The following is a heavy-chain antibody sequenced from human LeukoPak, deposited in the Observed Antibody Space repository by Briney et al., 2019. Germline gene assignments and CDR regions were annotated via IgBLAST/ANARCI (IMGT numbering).Heavy chain of an antibody. Sequence: SETLSRTCTVSGGSISSSTYYWGWIRQPPGKGLEWIGAIYYTGTTYYNPSLRSRVTVSVDTSKNHFSLNLRSVTAADTALYYCASAPRQASIGGLDYWGQGTLVTVSS. V-gene: IGHV4-39*02. J-gene: IGHJ4*02. CDR3: ASAPRQASIGGLDY. D-gene: IGHD3-16*01. CDR2: IYYTGTT. CDR1: GGSISSSTYY.